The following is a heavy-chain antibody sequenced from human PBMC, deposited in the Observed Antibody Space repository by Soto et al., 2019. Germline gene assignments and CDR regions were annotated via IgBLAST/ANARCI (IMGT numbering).Heavy chain of an antibody. CDR2: IYHPGTT. V-gene: IGHV4-30-4*01. J-gene: IGHJ5*02. CDR1: GGSISNVGYF. CDR3: ARVMAAMQNWLDP. Sequence: QVQLQESGPGLVKPSQTLSLTCTVSGGSISNVGYFWGWIRQPPGQVLEWIGFIYHPGTTYYNSSTQSPISISIDASKSQFALKMNSVTAADTAVYYCARVMAAMQNWLDPWGQGTLVTVSP. D-gene: IGHD2-2*01.